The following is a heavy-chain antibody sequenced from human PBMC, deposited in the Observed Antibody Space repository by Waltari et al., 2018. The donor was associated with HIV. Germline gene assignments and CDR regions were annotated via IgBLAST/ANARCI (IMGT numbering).Heavy chain of an antibody. CDR1: GFTFSSYE. D-gene: IGHD3-10*01. CDR3: ARDWGSGSYR. CDR2: ISSSGSTI. Sequence: EVQLVESGGGLVQPGGSLRLSCAASGFTFSSYEMNWVRQAPGKGLEWVSYISSSGSTIYYADSVKGRFTISRDNAKNALYLQMNSLRAEDTAVYYCARDWGSGSYRWGQGTLVTVSS. J-gene: IGHJ4*02. V-gene: IGHV3-48*03.